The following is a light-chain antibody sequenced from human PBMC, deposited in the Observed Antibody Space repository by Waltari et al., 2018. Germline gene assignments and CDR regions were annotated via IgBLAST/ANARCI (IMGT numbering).Light chain of an antibody. CDR3: QYGET. CDR1: QDISHK. Sequence: DIRMTQSPSSLSAAVGDRVTITCRASQDISHKFAWYQQKPGKVPRLLIYFASTLQSGVPSRFSGSGSGAEFTLTISSLQPEDVATYYFQYGETFGQGTQVEI. CDR2: FAS. J-gene: IGKJ1*01. V-gene: IGKV1-27*01.